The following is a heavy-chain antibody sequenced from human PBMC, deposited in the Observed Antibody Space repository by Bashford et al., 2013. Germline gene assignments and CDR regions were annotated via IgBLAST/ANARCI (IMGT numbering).Heavy chain of an antibody. J-gene: IGHJ4*02. CDR1: GYTFTSYG. CDR2: ISAYNGNT. Sequence: ASVKVSCKASGYTFTSYGISWVRQAPGQGLEWMGWISAYNGNTNYAQKLQGRVTMTTDTSTSTAYMELRSLRSDDTAVYYCAILWIRSVVVPAALLGYFDYWGQGTLVTVSS. D-gene: IGHD2-2*01. CDR3: AILWIRSVVVPAALLGYFDY. V-gene: IGHV1-18*01.